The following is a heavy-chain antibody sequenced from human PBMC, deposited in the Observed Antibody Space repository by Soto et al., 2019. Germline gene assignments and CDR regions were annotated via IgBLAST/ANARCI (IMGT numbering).Heavy chain of an antibody. CDR1: GGSISSGGYY. D-gene: IGHD3-22*01. CDR2: IYYSGST. J-gene: IGHJ4*02. Sequence: QVQLQESGPGLVKPSQTLSLTCTVSGGSISSGGYYWSWIRQHPGKGLEWIGYIYYSGSTYYNPSLKSRVTISVDTSKTQFSLKLSSVTAADTAVYYCARVDSSGYYYYFDYWGQGTLVTVSS. CDR3: ARVDSSGYYYYFDY. V-gene: IGHV4-31*03.